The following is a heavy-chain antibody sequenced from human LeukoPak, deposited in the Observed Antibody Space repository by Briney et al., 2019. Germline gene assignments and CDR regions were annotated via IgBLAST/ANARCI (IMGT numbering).Heavy chain of an antibody. V-gene: IGHV3-66*01. D-gene: IGHD6-19*01. Sequence: PGGSLRLSCAASGFTFSSYWMSWVRQAPGKGLEWVSVIYSGGSTYYADSVKGRFTISRDNSKNTLYLQMNSLRAEDTAVYYCARDLFSSGWYEPFDYWGQGTLVTVSS. CDR3: ARDLFSSGWYEPFDY. J-gene: IGHJ4*02. CDR2: IYSGGST. CDR1: GFTFSSYW.